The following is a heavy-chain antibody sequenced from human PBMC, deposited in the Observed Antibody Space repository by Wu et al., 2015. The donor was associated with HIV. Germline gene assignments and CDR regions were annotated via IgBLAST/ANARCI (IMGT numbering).Heavy chain of an antibody. J-gene: IGHJ5*02. D-gene: IGHD3-10*01. CDR3: AREVGAMLANWFDP. V-gene: IGHV1-69*11. CDR2: ITPVLGST. Sequence: QAQLLQSGAEVKKPGSSVKVSCKASRDTFKRFAITWVRQAPGQGLECMGKITPVLGSTVYTQKFQDRVTITADESTSTSYMELSSLTSEDTAVYYCAREVGAMLANWFDPWGQGTQVIVSS. CDR1: RDTFKRFA.